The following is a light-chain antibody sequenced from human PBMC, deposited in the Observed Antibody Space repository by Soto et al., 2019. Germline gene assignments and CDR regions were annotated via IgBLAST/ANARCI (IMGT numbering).Light chain of an antibody. J-gene: IGKJ2*01. V-gene: IGKV1-39*01. Sequence: DIQMTQSPSSLSASVGDRVTIPCRASQSISSYLNWYQQKPGKAPKVLIFAASTLQSGVPSRFSGSGSGTEFTLTISSLQPEDFASYYCQQTYSTPYTFGQGTKLEIK. CDR1: QSISSY. CDR3: QQTYSTPYT. CDR2: AAS.